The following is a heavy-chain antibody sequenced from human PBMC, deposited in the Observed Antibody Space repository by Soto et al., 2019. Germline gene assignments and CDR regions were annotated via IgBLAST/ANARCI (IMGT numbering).Heavy chain of an antibody. J-gene: IGHJ6*02. Sequence: VGSLRLSCAASGFTFSSYAMHWVRQAPGKGLEWVAVISYDGSNKYYADSVKGRFTISRDNSKNTLYLQMNSLRAEDTAVYYCARDRKVRGYYDFWSGLGYYYGMDVWGQGTTVTVSS. V-gene: IGHV3-30-3*01. CDR2: ISYDGSNK. CDR1: GFTFSSYA. D-gene: IGHD3-3*01. CDR3: ARDRKVRGYYDFWSGLGYYYGMDV.